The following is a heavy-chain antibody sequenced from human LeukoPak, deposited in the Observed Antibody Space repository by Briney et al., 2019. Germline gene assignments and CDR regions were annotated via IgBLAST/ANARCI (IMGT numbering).Heavy chain of an antibody. J-gene: IGHJ4*02. Sequence: GSLRLSCAASGFTFSSYSINWVRQAPGKGLEWVSIISNSSTYMYYADSVKGRFTVSRDNAKNSLYLQMNSLRAEDTAVYYCAREYYDTSGYFHGGFWGQGTLVTVSS. D-gene: IGHD3-22*01. CDR2: ISNSSTYM. CDR3: AREYYDTSGYFHGGF. CDR1: GFTFSSYS. V-gene: IGHV3-21*01.